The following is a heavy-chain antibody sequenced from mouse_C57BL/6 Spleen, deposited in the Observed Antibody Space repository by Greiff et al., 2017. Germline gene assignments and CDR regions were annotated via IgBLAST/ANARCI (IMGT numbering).Heavy chain of an antibody. CDR1: GFTFSSYA. J-gene: IGHJ2*01. CDR2: ISSGGDYI. CDR3: TRSNWVSYYFDY. Sequence: EVMLVESGEGLVKPGGSLKLSCAASGFTFSSYAMSWVRQTPEKRLEWVAYISSGGDYIYYADTVKGRFTISRDNARNTLYLQMSSLKSEDTAMYYCTRSNWVSYYFDYWGQGTTLTVSS. V-gene: IGHV5-9-1*02. D-gene: IGHD4-1*01.